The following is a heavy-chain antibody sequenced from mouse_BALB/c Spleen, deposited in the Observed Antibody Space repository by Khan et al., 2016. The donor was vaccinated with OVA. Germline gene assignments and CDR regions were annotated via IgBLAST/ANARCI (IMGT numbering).Heavy chain of an antibody. CDR3: VRIPIPPYHFDY. Sequence: VQLQQSGAELARPGASVKMSCKASGYTFTNYTIHWVKQRPGQGLEWIGYINPSSGYTNYNQNYNDKATLTTDRSSSTAYMQLSWLTSYDSAVYYWVRIPIPPYHFDYWGQGTTLTVSS. V-gene: IGHV1-4*01. CDR1: GYTFTNYT. CDR2: INPSSGYT. J-gene: IGHJ2*01.